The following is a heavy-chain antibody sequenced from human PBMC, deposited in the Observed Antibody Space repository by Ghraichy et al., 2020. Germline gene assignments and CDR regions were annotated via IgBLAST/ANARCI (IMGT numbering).Heavy chain of an antibody. J-gene: IGHJ4*02. CDR1: GGSFTAYY. CDR3: AGGARRGN. D-gene: IGHD6-25*01. V-gene: IGHV4-34*01. Sequence: SETLSLTCAVYGGSFTAYYWSWIRQPPGKGLEWIGGINHGGSTNYNPSLKSRVTISVDASRNQISLILASVTAADTAVYYCAGGARRGNWGQGTQVTVSS. CDR2: INHGGST.